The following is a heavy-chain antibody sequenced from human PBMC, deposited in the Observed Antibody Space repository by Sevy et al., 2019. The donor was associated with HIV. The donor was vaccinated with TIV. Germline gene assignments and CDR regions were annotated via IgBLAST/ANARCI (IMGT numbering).Heavy chain of an antibody. J-gene: IGHJ4*02. CDR1: GYSLTGLS. D-gene: IGHD3-22*01. V-gene: IGHV1-24*01. CDR3: ATTKDYYESSGCPFDY. CDR2: FDPEDGER. Sequence: ASVKVSCKVSGYSLTGLSMHWVRQAPGKGLEWMGSFDPEDGERIYAQKLEGRVTMTEDTSADTAYMELNRLRFEDTAVYYCATTKDYYESSGCPFDYWGQGTLVTVSS.